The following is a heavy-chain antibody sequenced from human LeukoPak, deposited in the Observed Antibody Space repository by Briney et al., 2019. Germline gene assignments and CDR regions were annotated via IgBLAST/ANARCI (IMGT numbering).Heavy chain of an antibody. J-gene: IGHJ6*02. V-gene: IGHV3-23*01. Sequence: GGSLRLSCAASGFTFSSYGMNWVRQAPGKGLEWVSSITESGGSTYNADSVKGRFIISRDNSRNTLYLQMSSLRAEDTAVYYCARPTFTIFGVVTYYYYYGMDVWGQGTTVTVSS. CDR1: GFTFSSYG. CDR3: ARPTFTIFGVVTYYYYYGMDV. CDR2: ITESGGST. D-gene: IGHD3-3*01.